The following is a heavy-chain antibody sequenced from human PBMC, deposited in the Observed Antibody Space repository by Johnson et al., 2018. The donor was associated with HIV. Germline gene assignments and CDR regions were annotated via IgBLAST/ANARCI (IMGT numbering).Heavy chain of an antibody. CDR3: ARAYSYGAFDI. J-gene: IGHJ3*02. Sequence: VQLVESGGGLVQPGGSLRLSCVASGFTVSSNYMNWVRQAPGKGLEWVSVIYSGGSTYYADSVKGRFTISRDNSKNTLYFQMNSLRAEDTALYYFARAYSYGAFDIWGQGTMVTVSS. CDR1: GFTVSSNY. D-gene: IGHD5-18*01. V-gene: IGHV3-66*01. CDR2: IYSGGST.